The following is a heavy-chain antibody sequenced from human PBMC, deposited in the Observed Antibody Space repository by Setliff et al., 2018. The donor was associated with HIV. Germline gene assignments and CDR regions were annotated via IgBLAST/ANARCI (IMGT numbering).Heavy chain of an antibody. CDR3: ASSGSGSYINWFGP. J-gene: IGHJ5*02. V-gene: IGHV1-3*01. CDR1: GYTFSTNA. Sequence: ASVKVSCKASGYTFSTNAIHWVRQAPGQRLEWMGYINAGDDNTRYSQKFQGRVTITRDTSASTAYMELSSLRSEDTAVYYCASSGSGSYINWFGPWGQGTLVTVSS. CDR2: INAGDDNT. D-gene: IGHD3-10*01.